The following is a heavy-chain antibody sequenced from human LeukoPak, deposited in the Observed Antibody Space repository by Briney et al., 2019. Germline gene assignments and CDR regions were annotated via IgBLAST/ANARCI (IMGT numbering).Heavy chain of an antibody. V-gene: IGHV3-30*18. CDR3: AKVVPSLHRYYDSSGYYPAIDY. J-gene: IGHJ4*02. D-gene: IGHD3-22*01. CDR1: GFTFSSYG. Sequence: GRSLRLSCAASGFTFSSYGMHWVRQAPGKGLEWVAVISYDGSNKYYADSVKGRFTISRDNSKNTLYLQMNSLRAEDTAVYYCAKVVPSLHRYYDSSGYYPAIDYWGQGTLVTVSS. CDR2: ISYDGSNK.